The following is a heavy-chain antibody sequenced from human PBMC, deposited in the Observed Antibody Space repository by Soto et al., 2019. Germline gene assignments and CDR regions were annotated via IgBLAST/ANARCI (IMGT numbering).Heavy chain of an antibody. Sequence: ASVKVSCKASGYTFTSYYMHWVRQAPGQGLEWMGMIIPSGGNTSYAQKFQGRVTITRDTSTKTAYLELSSLRSEDTAVYYCAADQLYSLAWGQGTLVTVSS. CDR1: GYTFTSYY. V-gene: IGHV1-46*01. CDR2: IIPSGGNT. J-gene: IGHJ1*01. D-gene: IGHD2-8*01. CDR3: AADQLYSLA.